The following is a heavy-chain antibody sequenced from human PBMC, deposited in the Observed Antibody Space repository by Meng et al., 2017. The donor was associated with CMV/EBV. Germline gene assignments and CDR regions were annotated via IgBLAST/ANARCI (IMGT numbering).Heavy chain of an antibody. CDR3: AREGDNPFDY. J-gene: IGHJ4*02. D-gene: IGHD2-21*02. Sequence: VRRQGVGPGLGKPSQTLALTCTVSGGSISSGDYYWSWIRQPPGKGLEWIGYIYYSGSTYYNPSLKSRVTISVDTSKNQFSLKLSSVTAADTAVYYCAREGDNPFDYWGQGTLVTVSS. CDR1: GGSISSGDYY. CDR2: IYYSGST. V-gene: IGHV4-30-4*08.